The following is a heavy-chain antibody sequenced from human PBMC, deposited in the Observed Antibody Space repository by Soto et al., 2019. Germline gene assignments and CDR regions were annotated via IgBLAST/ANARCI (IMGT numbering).Heavy chain of an antibody. CDR3: VRDLSGMLPAASGEGVHYMDV. Sequence: GSLRLSCAASGFTFSDYYMSWIRQAPGKGLEWVSYISSSGSTIYYADSVKGRFTISRDNAKNSLYLQTNSLRAEDTAVYYCVRDLSGMLPAASGEGVHYMDVWGKGTTVTVSS. J-gene: IGHJ6*03. V-gene: IGHV3-11*01. CDR2: ISSSGSTI. D-gene: IGHD2-2*01. CDR1: GFTFSDYY.